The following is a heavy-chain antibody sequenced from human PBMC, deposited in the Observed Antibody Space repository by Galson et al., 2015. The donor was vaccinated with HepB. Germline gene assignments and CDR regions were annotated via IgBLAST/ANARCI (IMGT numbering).Heavy chain of an antibody. V-gene: IGHV1-69*10. Sequence: SVKVSCKASGDTFSSYAIRWVRQAPGQGLEWMGGINPIVGIANYAQKFQGRVTITADKSTSTAYMELSSLRSEDTAVYYCARRVSGTTLSTSGLAGWGQGTLVTVSS. CDR3: ARRVSGTTLSTSGLAG. J-gene: IGHJ4*02. CDR2: INPIVGIA. D-gene: IGHD3/OR15-3a*01. CDR1: GDTFSSYA.